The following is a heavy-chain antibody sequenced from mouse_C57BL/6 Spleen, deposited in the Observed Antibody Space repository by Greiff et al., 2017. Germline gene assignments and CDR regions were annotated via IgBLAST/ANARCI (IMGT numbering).Heavy chain of an antibody. D-gene: IGHD3-3*01. CDR3: ARDGMGQAMDY. Sequence: QVQLQQSGAELVKPGASVKISCKASGYAFSSYWMNWVKQRPGKGLEWIGQIYTGDGDTNYNGKFKGKDTLTADKTSSTAYMQLSSLTSEESAVYFCARDGMGQAMDYWGQGTSVTVSS. CDR2: IYTGDGDT. V-gene: IGHV1-80*01. CDR1: GYAFSSYW. J-gene: IGHJ4*01.